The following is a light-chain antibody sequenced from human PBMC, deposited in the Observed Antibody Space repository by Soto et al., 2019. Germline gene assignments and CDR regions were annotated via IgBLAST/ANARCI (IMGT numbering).Light chain of an antibody. CDR1: SSDVGGYNY. Sequence: QSVLTQPPSASGSPGQSVTISCTGTSSDVGGYNYVSWYQQHPGKAPKLMIYEVSKRPSGVPDRFSGSKSGNTASLTVSGLQAEDEADYYCSSYAGSNNLVVFGGGTQLPS. V-gene: IGLV2-8*01. J-gene: IGLJ2*01. CDR2: EVS. CDR3: SSYAGSNNLVV.